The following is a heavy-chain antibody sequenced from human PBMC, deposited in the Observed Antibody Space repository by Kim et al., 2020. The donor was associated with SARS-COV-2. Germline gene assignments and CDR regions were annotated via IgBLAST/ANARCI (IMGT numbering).Heavy chain of an antibody. CDR2: IYYSGST. V-gene: IGHV4-39*01. D-gene: IGHD2-2*02. J-gene: IGHJ6*02. CDR1: GGSISSSSYY. Sequence: SETLSLTCTVSGGSISSSSYYWGWIRQPPGKGLEWIGSIYYSGSTYYNPSLKSRVTISVDTSKNQFSLKLSSVTAADTAVYYCARYIVVVPAAILSFYDYYGMDVWGQGTTVTVSS. CDR3: ARYIVVVPAAILSFYDYYGMDV.